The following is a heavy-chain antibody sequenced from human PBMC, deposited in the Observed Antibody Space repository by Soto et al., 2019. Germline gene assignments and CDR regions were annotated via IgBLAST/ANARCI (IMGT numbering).Heavy chain of an antibody. CDR2: INAGNGNT. D-gene: IGHD6-19*01. CDR1: GYTFSGYT. V-gene: IGHV1-3*01. CDR3: ARAVAVAADFDY. Sequence: PSVRVSCGSAGYTFSGYTTHWVRQAPGQRLEWMGWINAGNGNTKYSQKFQGRVTITRDTSASTAYMELSSLRSEDTAVYYCARAVAVAADFDYWGQGTLVTVSS. J-gene: IGHJ4*02.